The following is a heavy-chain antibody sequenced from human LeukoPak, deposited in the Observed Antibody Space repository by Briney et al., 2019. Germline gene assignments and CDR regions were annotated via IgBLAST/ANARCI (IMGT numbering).Heavy chain of an antibody. CDR2: INHSGSA. J-gene: IGHJ4*02. CDR1: GGSLSGSY. V-gene: IGHV4-34*01. Sequence: SETLSLTCAVYGGSLSGSYWSWIRQPPGKGLEWIGEINHSGSANYNPSLKSRVTLSIDKSKNQFSLNLNSVTAADTAVYYCERARRDSGYYKVDYWGQGTLVTVSS. D-gene: IGHD3-3*01. CDR3: ERARRDSGYYKVDY.